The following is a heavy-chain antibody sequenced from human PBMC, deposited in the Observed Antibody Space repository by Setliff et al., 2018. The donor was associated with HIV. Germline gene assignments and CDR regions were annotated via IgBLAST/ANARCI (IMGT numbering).Heavy chain of an antibody. CDR3: ARYSPRGYTLTGPY. CDR1: GGSFRGDY. J-gene: IGHJ4*02. V-gene: IGHV4-34*01. D-gene: IGHD6-25*01. CDR2: ITHSGST. Sequence: SETLSLTCAVYGGSFRGDYCSWIRQPPGKGLEWIGEITHSGSTNYNPSLKSRVTISVDTSKNQFSLKLTSVTAADTAVYYCARYSPRGYTLTGPYWGQGTLVTVSS.